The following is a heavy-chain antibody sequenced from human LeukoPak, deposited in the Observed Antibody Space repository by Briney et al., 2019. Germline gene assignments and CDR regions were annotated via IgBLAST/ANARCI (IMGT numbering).Heavy chain of an antibody. CDR2: ISSHSGSA. CDR3: ARRGSSFFDY. Sequence: SETLSLTCAVSGGSISSSNWWTWVRPPPGKRLEWIGEISSHSGSANYNPSLMRRVTISVDKSKNQFSLRLSSVTAADTAVYYCARRGSSFFDYWGQGILVTVSS. V-gene: IGHV4-4*02. CDR1: GGSISSSNW. D-gene: IGHD6-13*01. J-gene: IGHJ4*02.